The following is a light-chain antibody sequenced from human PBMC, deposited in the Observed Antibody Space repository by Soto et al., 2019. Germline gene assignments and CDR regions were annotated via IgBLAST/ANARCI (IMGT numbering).Light chain of an antibody. V-gene: IGKV1-39*01. CDR3: QQSYSTHLT. CDR1: QSISTY. Sequence: DIQMTQSPSSLSASVGDRVTITCRASQSISTYLNWYQQKVGKAPKLLIYAASSLQRGDPSRFSGSGSGTDVTLTISRLQPEDFVIYYCQQSYSTHLTFVQGTKPKIK. J-gene: IGKJ2*01. CDR2: AAS.